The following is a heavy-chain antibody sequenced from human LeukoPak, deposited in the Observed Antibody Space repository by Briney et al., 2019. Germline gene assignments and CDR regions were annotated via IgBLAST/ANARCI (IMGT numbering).Heavy chain of an antibody. J-gene: IGHJ6*03. V-gene: IGHV3-21*01. Sequence: TPGGTLRLSCEASGLTFSRYGMSWVRQAPGKGLERVSSISTSSSYIYYADSVKGRFTISRDNAKKSLYLQMNSLRAEDTAVYYCARDGDTVLTRGYYYYMDVWGKGTTVTVSS. CDR1: GLTFSRYG. CDR3: ARDGDTVLTRGYYYYMDV. D-gene: IGHD4-23*01. CDR2: ISTSSSYI.